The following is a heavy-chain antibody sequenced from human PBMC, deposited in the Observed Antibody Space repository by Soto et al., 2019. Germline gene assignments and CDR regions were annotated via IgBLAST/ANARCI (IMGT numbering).Heavy chain of an antibody. CDR3: ARRGQTAIYYYYGMDV. J-gene: IGHJ6*02. CDR2: IYPGDSDT. CDR1: GFSFTDYW. V-gene: IGHV5-51*01. Sequence: GESRKISCKGFGFSFTDYWFGWVRQMPGKGLEWMGLIYPGDSDTRYSSSFQGQVTISADKSISTIYLQWSSLKDSDTAIYYCARRGQTAIYYYYGMDVWGPGTSVTVSS.